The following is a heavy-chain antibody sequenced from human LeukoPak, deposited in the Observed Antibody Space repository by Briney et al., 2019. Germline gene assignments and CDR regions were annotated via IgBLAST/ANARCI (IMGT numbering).Heavy chain of an antibody. CDR3: AHSDPSRYDSSGYYPAYRPFDY. V-gene: IGHV2-5*01. CDR2: IYWNDDK. Sequence: SGPTLVNPTQTLTLTCTFSGFSLSTSGVGVGWIRQPPGKALEWLALIYWNDDKRYSPSLRSRLTITKDTSKNQVVLTMTNMDPVDTATYYCAHSDPSRYDSSGYYPAYRPFDYWGQGTLVTVSS. D-gene: IGHD3-22*01. J-gene: IGHJ4*02. CDR1: GFSLSTSGVG.